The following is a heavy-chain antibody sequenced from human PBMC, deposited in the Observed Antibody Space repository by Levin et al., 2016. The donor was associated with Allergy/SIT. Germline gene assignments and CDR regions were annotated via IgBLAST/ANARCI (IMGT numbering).Heavy chain of an antibody. CDR2: MNPNSGNT. D-gene: IGHD5-12*01. J-gene: IGHJ4*02. CDR3: ARGGMVYGGFDHFDY. Sequence: ASVKVSCKASGYTFTSYYMHWVRQATGQGLEWMGWMNPNSGNTGYAQKFQGRVTMTRNTSISTAYMELSSLRSEDTAVYYCARGGMVYGGFDHFDYWGQGTLVTVSS. CDR1: GYTFTSYY. V-gene: IGHV1-8*02.